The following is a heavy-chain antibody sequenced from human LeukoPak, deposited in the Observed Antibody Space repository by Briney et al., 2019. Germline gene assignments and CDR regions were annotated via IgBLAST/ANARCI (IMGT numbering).Heavy chain of an antibody. V-gene: IGHV3-7*05. Sequence: GGSLRLSCAASGFTFTSYWMNRVRQAPGKGLEWVANIKQDGSEEYYVDSVKGRFTISRDNAKNTLYLQMNSLRVEDTAVYYCAARDYELGFEIWGQGTMVTVSP. J-gene: IGHJ3*02. D-gene: IGHD4-17*01. CDR1: GFTFTSYW. CDR3: AARDYELGFEI. CDR2: IKQDGSEE.